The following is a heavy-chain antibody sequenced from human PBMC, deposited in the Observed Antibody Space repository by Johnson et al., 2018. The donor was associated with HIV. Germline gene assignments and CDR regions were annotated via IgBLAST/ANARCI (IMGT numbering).Heavy chain of an antibody. CDR1: GFTFSSYG. Sequence: QVQLVESGGGVVQPGGSLRLSCAASGFTFSSYGMHWVRQAPGKGLEWVAFIRYDGTKKDYGGSVKGRFTISRDNSKNTLYLQMNSLIPEDTAVYYCARVRRSGWYDNDAFDIWGQGTMVTVSS. CDR2: IRYDGTKK. J-gene: IGHJ3*02. D-gene: IGHD6-19*01. V-gene: IGHV3-30*02. CDR3: ARVRRSGWYDNDAFDI.